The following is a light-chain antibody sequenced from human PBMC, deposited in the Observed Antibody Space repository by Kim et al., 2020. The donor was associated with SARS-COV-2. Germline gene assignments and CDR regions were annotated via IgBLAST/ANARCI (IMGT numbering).Light chain of an antibody. CDR2: QDS. V-gene: IGLV3-1*01. CDR1: KLGYKY. CDR3: QAWDSSTKAV. Sequence: PGQTASITCSGDKLGYKYACWYQQKPGQSPVLVIYQDSKRPSGIPERFSGSNSGNTATLTISGTQAMDEADYYCQAWDSSTKAVFGGGTQLTVL. J-gene: IGLJ2*01.